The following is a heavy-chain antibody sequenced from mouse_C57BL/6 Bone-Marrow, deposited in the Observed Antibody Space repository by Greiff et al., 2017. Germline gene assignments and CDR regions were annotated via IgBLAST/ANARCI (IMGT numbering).Heavy chain of an antibody. Sequence: EVKLQESGPGLVKPSQSLSLTCSVTGYSITSGYYWNWIRQFPGNKLEWMGYISYDGSNNYNPSLKNRISITRDTSKNQFFLKLNSVTTEDTATYYCARGDYYGSSPYAMDYWGQGTSVTVSS. V-gene: IGHV3-6*01. D-gene: IGHD1-1*01. CDR3: ARGDYYGSSPYAMDY. J-gene: IGHJ4*01. CDR2: ISYDGSN. CDR1: GYSITSGYY.